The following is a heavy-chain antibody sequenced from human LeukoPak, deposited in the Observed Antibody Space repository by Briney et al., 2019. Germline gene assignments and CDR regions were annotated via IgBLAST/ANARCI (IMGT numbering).Heavy chain of an antibody. D-gene: IGHD3-22*01. CDR3: ARSPLYDNSGYYYFDY. CDR1: GGSVSGGTYY. CDR2: IYYSGST. Sequence: SETLSLTCTVSGGSVSGGTYYWSWIRQPPGKGLEWIGYIYYSGSTKYNPSLKSRVTISVDTSKNQFSLKLSSVTAADTAVYYCARSPLYDNSGYYYFDYWGQGTLVTVSS. J-gene: IGHJ4*02. V-gene: IGHV4-61*01.